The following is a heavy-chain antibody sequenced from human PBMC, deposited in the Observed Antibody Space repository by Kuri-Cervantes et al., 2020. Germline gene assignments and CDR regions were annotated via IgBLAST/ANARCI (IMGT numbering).Heavy chain of an antibody. D-gene: IGHD6-13*01. CDR1: GYTFTSYY. CDR3: ARGEWTISADGRAFDC. V-gene: IGHV1-46*01. CDR2: INTSGGSR. Sequence: ASVKVSCKASGYTFTSYYIHWVRQAPGQGLEWMGLINTSGGSRNYAQKFQDRVTMTRDTSTSTVYMELSSLRFEDTAVYYCARGEWTISADGRAFDCWGQGTLVTVSS. J-gene: IGHJ4*02.